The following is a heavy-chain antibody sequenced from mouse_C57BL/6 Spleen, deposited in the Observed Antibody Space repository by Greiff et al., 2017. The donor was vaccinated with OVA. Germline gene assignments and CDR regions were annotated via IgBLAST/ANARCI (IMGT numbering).Heavy chain of an antibody. Sequence: VQLQQPGAELVMPGASVKLSCKASGYTFTSYWMHWVKQRPGQGLEWIGEIDPSDSYTNYNQKFKGKSTLTVDKSSSTAYMQLSSLTSEDSAVYYCARSDCGSYCPFDVWGTGTTLTVSS. J-gene: IGHJ1*03. D-gene: IGHD1-1*02. V-gene: IGHV1-69*01. CDR1: GYTFTSYW. CDR2: IDPSDSYT. CDR3: ARSDCGSYCPFDV.